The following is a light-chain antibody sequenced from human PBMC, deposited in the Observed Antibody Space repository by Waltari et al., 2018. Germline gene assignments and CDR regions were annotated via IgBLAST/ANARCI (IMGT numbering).Light chain of an antibody. V-gene: IGLV1-40*01. CDR1: SSHIGAGYD. CDR2: GTS. Sequence: QSVLPQPPSVSGSPGPRVTISCTGSSSHIGAGYDLHWYQQLPGTAPKLLIYGTSNRPSGVPDRFSGSKSGTSASLAITGLQAEDEADYYCQSYDSSLSGWVFGGGTKLTVL. CDR3: QSYDSSLSGWV. J-gene: IGLJ3*02.